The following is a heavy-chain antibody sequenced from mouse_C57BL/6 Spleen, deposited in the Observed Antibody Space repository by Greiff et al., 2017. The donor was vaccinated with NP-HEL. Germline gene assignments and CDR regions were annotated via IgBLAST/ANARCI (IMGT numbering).Heavy chain of an antibody. V-gene: IGHV1-15*01. CDR1: GYTFTDYE. D-gene: IGHD1-1*01. J-gene: IGHJ3*01. CDR2: IDPETGGT. CDR3: TRRGTTVGFAY. Sequence: VQLQESGAELVRPGASVTLSCKASGYTFTDYEMHWVKQTPVPGLEWIGAIDPETGGTAYNQKFKGKAILTADKSSSTAYMELRSLTSEDSAVLYGTRRGTTVGFAYWGQGTLVTVSA.